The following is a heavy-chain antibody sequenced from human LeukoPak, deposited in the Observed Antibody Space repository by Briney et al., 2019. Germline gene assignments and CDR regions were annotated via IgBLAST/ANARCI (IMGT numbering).Heavy chain of an antibody. CDR3: SKEATWGQRYFDH. V-gene: IGHV3-30*18. CDR2: IGSDGGAK. D-gene: IGHD7-27*01. Sequence: GGSLRLSCVASGFSFSNHVMHWVRQAAGKGLEWVSVIGSDGGAKFYAASVQGRFILSSDNTKNMFFLQMNLLPVEATARYCFSKEATWGQRYFDHWGQGTPVTVSS. J-gene: IGHJ4*02. CDR1: GFSFSNHV.